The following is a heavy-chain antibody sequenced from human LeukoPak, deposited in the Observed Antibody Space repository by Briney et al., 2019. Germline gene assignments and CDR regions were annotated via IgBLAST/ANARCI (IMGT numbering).Heavy chain of an antibody. J-gene: IGHJ4*02. CDR2: IRYDGSNK. D-gene: IGHD3-22*01. Sequence: GGSLRLSCAASGFTFSSYGMHWVRQAPGKGLEWVAFIRYDGSNKYYADSVKGRFTISRDNSQNTLYLQMNSLRAEDTAVYYCAKDYPYYYDSSGYYYPDYWGQGTLVTVSS. V-gene: IGHV3-30*02. CDR3: AKDYPYYYDSSGYYYPDY. CDR1: GFTFSSYG.